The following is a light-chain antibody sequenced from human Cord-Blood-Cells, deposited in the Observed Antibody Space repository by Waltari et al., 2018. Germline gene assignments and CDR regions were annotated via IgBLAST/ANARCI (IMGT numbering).Light chain of an antibody. J-gene: IGKJ2*01. CDR3: QQRYSTPHT. Sequence: DIQMTQSPSSLSASVGDRVTITCRASQSISSYLNWYQQKPGKAPKLLIYAASSLQSGVPSRSSGSGSGTDFTLTISSLQPEDFATYYCQQRYSTPHTFGQGTKLEIK. CDR2: AAS. CDR1: QSISSY. V-gene: IGKV1-39*01.